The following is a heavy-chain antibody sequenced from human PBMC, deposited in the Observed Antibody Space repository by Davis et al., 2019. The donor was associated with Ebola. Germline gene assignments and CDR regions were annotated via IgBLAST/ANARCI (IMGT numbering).Heavy chain of an antibody. CDR1: GYTFTGYY. CDR3: ARQFAVTSEAFDY. J-gene: IGHJ4*02. V-gene: IGHV1-2*02. CDR2: INPNSGGT. D-gene: IGHD4-17*01. Sequence: ASVKVSCKASGYTFTGYYMHWVRQAPGQGLEWMGWINPNSGGTNYAQKFQGRVTMTRDTSISTAYMELSRLRSDDTAVYYCARQFAVTSEAFDYWGQGTLVTVSS.